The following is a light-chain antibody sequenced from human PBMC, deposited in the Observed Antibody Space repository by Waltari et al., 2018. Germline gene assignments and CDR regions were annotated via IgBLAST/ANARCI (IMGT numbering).Light chain of an antibody. CDR3: SSWDDSLEGHV. Sequence: QSVMTQPPSVSAPPGQRVTISCSGSSSNVATNFVNWYHDVPGTAPKLLIYKNNDRPAGVPDRFAASKSGTSASLAISGLQPEDEADYYCSSWDDSLEGHVFGTGTRVSVL. CDR2: KNN. V-gene: IGLV1-44*01. J-gene: IGLJ1*01. CDR1: SSNVATNF.